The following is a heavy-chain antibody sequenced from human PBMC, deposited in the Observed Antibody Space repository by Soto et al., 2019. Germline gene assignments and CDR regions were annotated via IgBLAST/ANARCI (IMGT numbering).Heavy chain of an antibody. V-gene: IGHV3-74*01. CDR2: INSDGSTT. D-gene: IGHD1-26*01. CDR3: ARASTGSFDY. J-gene: IGHJ4*02. CDR1: GFAFSTYW. Sequence: EVQLVESGGGLVQPGGSLRLSCVASGFAFSTYWMHWVRQAPGKGLVWVSRINSDGSTTTYADSVKGRFTISRDNAKNTLYLQMNSLRAEDTAVYYCARASTGSFDYLGQGTLVTVSS.